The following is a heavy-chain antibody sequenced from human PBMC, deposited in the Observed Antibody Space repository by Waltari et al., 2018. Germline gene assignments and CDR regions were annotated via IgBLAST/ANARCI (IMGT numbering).Heavy chain of an antibody. CDR1: GFPFGTYW. Sequence: VQLVESGGGVVQPGRSLRLSGAASGFPFGTYWMHWVRQAPGKGLGWVSRIKSDGSASNDADSVQGRFTISRDNARDTLYLQMTSLRVEDTAVYDCATSIEVAGRNAFDIWGQGTMVAVSS. CDR2: IKSDGSAS. CDR3: ATSIEVAGRNAFDI. V-gene: IGHV3-74*02. D-gene: IGHD6-19*01. J-gene: IGHJ3*02.